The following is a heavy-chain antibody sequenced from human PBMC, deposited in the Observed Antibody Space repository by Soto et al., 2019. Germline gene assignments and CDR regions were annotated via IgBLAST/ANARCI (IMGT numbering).Heavy chain of an antibody. CDR3: ARGLDYYDSSGDTGPRHFDY. CDR2: ISAYNGNT. D-gene: IGHD3-22*01. V-gene: IGHV1-18*01. Sequence: QVQLVQSGAEVKKPGASVKVSCKASGYTFTSYGISWVRQAPGQGLEWMGWISAYNGNTNYAQKLQGRVTMTTDTATSTAYMELRSLRSDDTAVYYCARGLDYYDSSGDTGPRHFDYWGQGTLVTVSS. CDR1: GYTFTSYG. J-gene: IGHJ4*02.